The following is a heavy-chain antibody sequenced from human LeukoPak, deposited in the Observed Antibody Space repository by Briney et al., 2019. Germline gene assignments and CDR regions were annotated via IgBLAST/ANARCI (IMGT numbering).Heavy chain of an antibody. J-gene: IGHJ1*01. D-gene: IGHD6-13*01. Sequence: ASVKVSCKASGYSFSNYGIVWVRQAPGQGLEWMGWISAKNANTKNSQKVQGRVTMTTDSSAGIAYLDLRSLRTGGTAVYYCARASDISWPFENWGQGTLVIVSS. CDR1: GYSFSNYG. CDR3: ARASDISWPFEN. V-gene: IGHV1-18*01. CDR2: ISAKNANT.